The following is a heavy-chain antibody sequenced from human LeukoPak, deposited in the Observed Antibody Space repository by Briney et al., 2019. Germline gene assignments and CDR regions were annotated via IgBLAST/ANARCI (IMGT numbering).Heavy chain of an antibody. J-gene: IGHJ3*02. D-gene: IGHD4-23*01. Sequence: GGSLRLSCAASGFTFSSYAMSWVRQAPGEGLEWVSVVSSSGDTTYYADSVKGRFTISRDNSKNTLYLQMNSLRVEDTAVYYCARVAYGGERAFDIWGQGKMITVSS. CDR1: GFTFSSYA. V-gene: IGHV3-23*01. CDR3: ARVAYGGERAFDI. CDR2: VSSSGDTT.